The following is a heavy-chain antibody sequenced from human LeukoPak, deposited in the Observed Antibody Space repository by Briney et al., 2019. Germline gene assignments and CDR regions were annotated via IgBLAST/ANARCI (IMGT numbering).Heavy chain of an antibody. J-gene: IGHJ4*02. D-gene: IGHD6-13*01. CDR3: VKVTAAGFVDH. CDR2: IGWNSGGI. Sequence: GGSLRLSCAASGFTFDDYAMHCVRHAPGKGLEWVSGIGWNSGGIVYADSVKGRFTISRDNAKNSLYLQMNSLGAEDTALYYCVKVTAAGFVDHWGQGTLVTVSS. CDR1: GFTFDDYA. V-gene: IGHV3-9*01.